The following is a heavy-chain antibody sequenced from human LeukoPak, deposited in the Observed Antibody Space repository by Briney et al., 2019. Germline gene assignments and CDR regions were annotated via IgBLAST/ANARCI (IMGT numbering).Heavy chain of an antibody. Sequence: GGSLRLSCGASGFTFSSYAMSWVRQAPGKGLEWVSAISGSGGSTYYADSVKGRFTISRDNSKNTLYLQMNSLRAEDTAVYYCAKGKFYYDILTGYYSPEPDYWGKGTLVTVSS. CDR2: ISGSGGST. V-gene: IGHV3-23*01. CDR3: AKGKFYYDILTGYYSPEPDY. D-gene: IGHD3-9*01. CDR1: GFTFSSYA. J-gene: IGHJ4*02.